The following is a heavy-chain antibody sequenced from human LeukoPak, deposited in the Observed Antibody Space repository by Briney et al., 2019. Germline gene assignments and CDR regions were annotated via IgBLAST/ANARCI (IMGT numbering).Heavy chain of an antibody. D-gene: IGHD3-3*01. Sequence: SETLSLTCTVSGGSISSSSYYWGWIRQPPGKGLEWIGSIYYSGSTYYNPSLKSRVTLSVDTSKNQFSLKLSSVTAADTAVYYCANGITIFGVVKEADYWGQGTLVTVSS. CDR2: IYYSGST. CDR3: ANGITIFGVVKEADY. J-gene: IGHJ4*02. CDR1: GGSISSSSYY. V-gene: IGHV4-39*01.